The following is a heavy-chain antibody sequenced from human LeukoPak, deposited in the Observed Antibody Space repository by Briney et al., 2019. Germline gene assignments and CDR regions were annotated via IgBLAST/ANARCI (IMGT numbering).Heavy chain of an antibody. D-gene: IGHD3-9*01. CDR2: IYYSGST. J-gene: IGHJ4*02. V-gene: IGHV4-30-4*08. CDR1: GGSISSGDYY. CDR3: ARGDFDQPYFDY. Sequence: PSQTLSLTCTVSGGSISSGDYYWSWIRQPPGKGLEWIGYIYYSGSTYYNPSLKSRVTISVDTSKNQFSLKLSSVTAADTAVYYCARGDFDQPYFDYWGQGTLVTVSS.